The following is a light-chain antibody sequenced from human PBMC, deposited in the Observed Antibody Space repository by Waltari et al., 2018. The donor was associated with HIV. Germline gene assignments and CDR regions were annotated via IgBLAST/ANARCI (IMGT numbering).Light chain of an antibody. V-gene: IGKV1-12*01. Sequence: DIQMTQSPSSVSASVGGAGSISCRASQTIGRALAWYQLKPGRAPRLLIYEASRLDEGVPTRFKGSGSRSNFTLGITNLQPEDFAIYFCQQAKNFPHTFAGGTRVE. CDR2: EAS. CDR3: QQAKNFPHT. J-gene: IGKJ4*01. CDR1: QTIGRA.